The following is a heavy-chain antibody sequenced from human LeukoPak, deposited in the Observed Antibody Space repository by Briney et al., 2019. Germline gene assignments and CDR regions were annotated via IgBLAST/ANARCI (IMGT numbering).Heavy chain of an antibody. V-gene: IGHV3-49*03. Sequence: SLRLSCTAPGFTFVDYAMSWFRQAPGNGLDGVGFLRSKAYGGITEYAASVKGRFTISRDDSKSIAYLQMNSLKTEDTAVYYCTRDFLDNDDAFDIWGQGTMLTVSS. D-gene: IGHD3/OR15-3a*01. CDR1: GFTFVDYA. CDR2: LRSKAYGGIT. J-gene: IGHJ3*02. CDR3: TRDFLDNDDAFDI.